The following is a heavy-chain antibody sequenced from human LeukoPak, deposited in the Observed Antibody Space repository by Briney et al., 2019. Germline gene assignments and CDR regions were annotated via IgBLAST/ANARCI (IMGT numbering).Heavy chain of an antibody. CDR3: ATGVVARPPVVFDY. D-gene: IGHD6-6*01. J-gene: IGHJ4*02. CDR1: GYTLTELS. V-gene: IGHV1-24*01. CDR2: FDPEDGET. Sequence: ASVKVSCKASGYTLTELSMHWVRQAPGKGLEWMGGFDPEDGETIYAQKFQGRVTMTEDTSTDTAYMELSSLRSEDTAVYYCATGVVARPPVVFDYWGQGTLVTVSS.